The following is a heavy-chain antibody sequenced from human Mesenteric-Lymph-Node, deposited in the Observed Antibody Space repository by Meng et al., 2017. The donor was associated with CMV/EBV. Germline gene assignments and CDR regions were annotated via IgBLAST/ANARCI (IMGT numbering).Heavy chain of an antibody. V-gene: IGHV5-51*01. Sequence: KGSGYNFPNYWIGWVRQMPGKGLEWMGIIYPGDSDTRYSQTFQGQVTISADKSISTAYLQWSSLKASDTAMYYCATHRAPLNNWFDPWGQGTLVTVSS. CDR3: ATHRAPLNNWFDP. CDR2: IYPGDSDT. D-gene: IGHD3-9*01. J-gene: IGHJ5*02. CDR1: GYNFPNYW.